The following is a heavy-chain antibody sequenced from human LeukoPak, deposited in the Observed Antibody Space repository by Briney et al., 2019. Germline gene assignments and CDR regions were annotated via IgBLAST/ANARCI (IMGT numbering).Heavy chain of an antibody. J-gene: IGHJ5*02. CDR2: IYYSGST. V-gene: IGHV4-59*01. D-gene: IGHD3-10*01. CDR1: GGSISSYY. Sequence: SETLSLTCTVSGGSISSYYWSWIRQPPGKGLEWIGYIYYSGSTNYNPSLKSRVTISVDTSKNQFSLKLSSVTAADTAVYYCARALRGRGSGSYYNNNWFDPWGQGTLVTVSS. CDR3: ARALRGRGSGSYYNNNWFDP.